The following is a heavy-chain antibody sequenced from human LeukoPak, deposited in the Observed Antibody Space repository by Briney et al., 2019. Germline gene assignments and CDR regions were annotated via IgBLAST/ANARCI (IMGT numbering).Heavy chain of an antibody. CDR3: ARGGTSTDDY. CDR2: ISGNNDNP. Sequence: GASVKVSCKTSGYTFSNFGISWVRQAPGQGLEWMGWISGNNDNPNYGQKFQGRFTVTTDSSTSTAYMELRNLRSDDTAVYYCARGGTSTDDYWGQGTLVTVSS. V-gene: IGHV1-18*01. D-gene: IGHD1-26*01. CDR1: GYTFSNFG. J-gene: IGHJ4*02.